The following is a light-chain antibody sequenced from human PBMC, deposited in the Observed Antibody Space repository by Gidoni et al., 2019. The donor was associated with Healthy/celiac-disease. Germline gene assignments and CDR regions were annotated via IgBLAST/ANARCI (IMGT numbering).Light chain of an antibody. V-gene: IGKV3-20*01. CDR1: QSVSSSY. CDR3: QQYGSSPDT. Sequence: EIVLTQSPGTLSLSPGERPTLSCRASQSVSSSYLAWYQQKPGQAPRLLIYGASSRATGIPDRCSGSGSGTDFTLTISRLEPEDFAVYYCQQYGSSPDTFGQGTKLEIK. J-gene: IGKJ2*01. CDR2: GAS.